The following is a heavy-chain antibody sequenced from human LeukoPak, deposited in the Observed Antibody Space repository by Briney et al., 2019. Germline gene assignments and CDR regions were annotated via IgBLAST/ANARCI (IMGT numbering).Heavy chain of an antibody. J-gene: IGHJ6*03. CDR3: ARSTVTTPNYYYYYMDV. CDR1: GGSISSYY. D-gene: IGHD4-17*01. V-gene: IGHV4-59*01. CDR2: IYYSGST. Sequence: PSETLSLTCTVSGGSISSYYWSWIRQPPGKGLEWIGYIYYSGSTNYNPSLKSRVTISVDTSKNQFSLKLNSLTAADTAVYYCARSTVTTPNYYYYYMDVWGKGTTVTVSS.